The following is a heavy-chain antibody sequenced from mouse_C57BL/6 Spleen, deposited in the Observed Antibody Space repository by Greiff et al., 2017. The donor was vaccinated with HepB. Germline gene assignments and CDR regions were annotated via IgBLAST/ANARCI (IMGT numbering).Heavy chain of an antibody. Sequence: VQLQQSGAELARPGASVKLSCKASGYTFTSYGISWVKQRTGQGLEWIGEIYPRSGNTYYNEKFKGKATLTADKSSSTAYMELRSLTSEDSAVYFCARSRDYDVREYYAMDYWGQGTSVTVSS. J-gene: IGHJ4*01. CDR3: ARSRDYDVREYYAMDY. D-gene: IGHD2-4*01. CDR1: GYTFTSYG. V-gene: IGHV1-81*01. CDR2: IYPRSGNT.